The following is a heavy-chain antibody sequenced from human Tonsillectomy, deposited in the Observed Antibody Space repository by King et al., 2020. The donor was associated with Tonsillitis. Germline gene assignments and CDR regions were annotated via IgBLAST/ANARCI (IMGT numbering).Heavy chain of an antibody. CDR3: ARDQRSYWLNYYYYGMDV. Sequence: VQLVESGGGVVQPGRSLRLSCAASGFTFSSYAMHWVRQAPGKGLEGVAVISYDGSNKYYADSVKGRFTISRDNSKNTLYLQMNSLRAEDTAVYYCARDQRSYWLNYYYYGMDVWGQGTTVTVSS. J-gene: IGHJ6*02. CDR2: ISYDGSNK. CDR1: GFTFSSYA. V-gene: IGHV3-30-3*01. D-gene: IGHD1-26*01.